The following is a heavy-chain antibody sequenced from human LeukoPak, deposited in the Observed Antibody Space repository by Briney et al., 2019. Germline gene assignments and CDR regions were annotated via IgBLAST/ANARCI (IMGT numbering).Heavy chain of an antibody. V-gene: IGHV4-59*02. Sequence: ASETLSLTCTVSGGSVSNYYWSWIRQSPGKGLEWICYIYYTETSYNPSLKSRVTISADTSKNQFSLKLYSVTAADTAVYYCATRKLGNDYWGQGTLVTVSS. CDR2: IYYTET. CDR3: ATRKLGNDY. J-gene: IGHJ4*02. D-gene: IGHD7-27*01. CDR1: GGSVSNYY.